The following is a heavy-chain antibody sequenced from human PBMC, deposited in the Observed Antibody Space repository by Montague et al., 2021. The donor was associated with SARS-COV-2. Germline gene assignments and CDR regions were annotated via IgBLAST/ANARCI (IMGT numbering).Heavy chain of an antibody. Sequence: SLRLSCAASGFTLSSYAMNWVRQAPGKGLEWVSSISCSDDTTYYADSMKGRFTISRDSSKNTLYLQMNSLRVEETAVYYCAKGFTSWPRGFFDYWGQGSLVTVSS. J-gene: IGHJ4*02. D-gene: IGHD2-2*01. CDR1: GFTLSSYA. CDR3: AKGFTSWPRGFFDY. CDR2: ISCSDDTT. V-gene: IGHV3-23*01.